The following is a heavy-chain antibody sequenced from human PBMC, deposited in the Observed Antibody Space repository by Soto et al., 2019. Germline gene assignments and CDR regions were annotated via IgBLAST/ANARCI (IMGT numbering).Heavy chain of an antibody. Sequence: EVQLVESGGGLIQPGGSLRLSCAASGFNVSSTHMSWVRQAPGKGLEWVSLLYSGGRTYYADSVKGRFTISRDNSKNTLYLQMNSLRAEVTAVYYCAIRRGYSGYDSAFDVWGQGTMVTVSS. CDR3: AIRRGYSGYDSAFDV. J-gene: IGHJ3*01. CDR1: GFNVSSTH. V-gene: IGHV3-53*01. D-gene: IGHD5-12*01. CDR2: LYSGGRT.